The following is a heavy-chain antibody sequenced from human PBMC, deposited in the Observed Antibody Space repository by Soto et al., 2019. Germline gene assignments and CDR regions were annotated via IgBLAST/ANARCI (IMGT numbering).Heavy chain of an antibody. CDR3: ARGGTYTYGPHYSYNGMDV. D-gene: IGHD5-18*01. J-gene: IGHJ6*02. CDR1: GGTFNNNA. V-gene: IGHV1-69*06. CDR2: IIPIFGTT. Sequence: QVRLVQSGAEVKKPGSSVKVSCKASGGTFNNNAVSWVRQAPGRGPEWMGGIIPIFGTTNYAQKFQGRVTITADKVTSTVYMEVTSLRSEDTAIYYCARGGTYTYGPHYSYNGMDVWGQGTTVIVSS.